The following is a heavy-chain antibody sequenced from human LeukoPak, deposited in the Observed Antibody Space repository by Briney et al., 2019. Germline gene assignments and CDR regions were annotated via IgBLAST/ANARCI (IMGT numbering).Heavy chain of an antibody. V-gene: IGHV4-39*07. CDR1: GGSISSSSYY. CDR3: ARTRRITIFGVVSYWFDP. CDR2: IYYSGST. D-gene: IGHD3-3*01. J-gene: IGHJ5*02. Sequence: PSETLSLTCTVSGGSISSSSYYWGWIRQPPGKGLEWIGSIYYSGSTYYNPSLKSRVTISVDKSKNQFSLKLSSVTAADTAVYYCARTRRITIFGVVSYWFDPWGQGTLVTVSS.